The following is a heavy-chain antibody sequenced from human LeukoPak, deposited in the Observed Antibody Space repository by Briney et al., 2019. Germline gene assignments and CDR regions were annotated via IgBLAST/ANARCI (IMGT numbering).Heavy chain of an antibody. CDR1: GYTFTSYG. CDR3: ARGGYYYDSSGYLDT. V-gene: IGHV1-3*01. J-gene: IGHJ5*02. Sequence: ASVKVSCKASGYTFTSYGISWVRQAPGQRLEWMGWINAGNGNTKYSQKFQGRVTITRDTSASTAYMELSSLRSEDTAVYYCARGGYYYDSSGYLDTWGQGTLVTVSS. CDR2: INAGNGNT. D-gene: IGHD3-22*01.